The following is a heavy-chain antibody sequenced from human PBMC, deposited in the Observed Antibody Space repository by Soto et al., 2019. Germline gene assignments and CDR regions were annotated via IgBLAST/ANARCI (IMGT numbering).Heavy chain of an antibody. V-gene: IGHV3-43*01. CDR1: VFRFDDYN. J-gene: IGHJ6*02. Sequence: GSLRLSCAASVFRFDDYNMHWVRQAPGKGLEWVSLITWNGANSYYADSVKGRFTISRDGTTKSLSLQMTSLKREDTGLYFCARETLTFGSALDVWGQGTTVTVSS. CDR3: ARETLTFGSALDV. D-gene: IGHD3-3*01. CDR2: ITWNGANS.